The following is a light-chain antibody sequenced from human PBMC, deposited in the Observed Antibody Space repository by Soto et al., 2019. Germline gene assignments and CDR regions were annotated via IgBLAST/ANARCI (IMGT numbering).Light chain of an antibody. CDR2: DDS. CDR1: NIGSKS. Sequence: SYELTQPPSVSVAPGQTARITCGGNNIGSKSVHWYQQKPGQAPVLVVYDDSDRPSGIPARFSGSNSGNTATLTISRVEAGDEADYSCQVWDSSSDHWVFGGGTKLTVL. CDR3: QVWDSSSDHWV. J-gene: IGLJ3*02. V-gene: IGLV3-21*02.